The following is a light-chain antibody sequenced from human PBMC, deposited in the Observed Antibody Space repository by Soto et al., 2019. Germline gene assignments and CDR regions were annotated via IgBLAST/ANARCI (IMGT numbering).Light chain of an antibody. CDR2: AAS. Sequence: DIQMTQSPSPLSASLGDRVTIACRASQSIRRYLNWYQQKPGKAPELLIYAASSLQSGVPSRFSGSGSGTDFTLTISSLQPEDFATYFCQQSYSNPGTFGPGTKVDIK. CDR3: QQSYSNPGT. V-gene: IGKV1-39*01. J-gene: IGKJ3*01. CDR1: QSIRRY.